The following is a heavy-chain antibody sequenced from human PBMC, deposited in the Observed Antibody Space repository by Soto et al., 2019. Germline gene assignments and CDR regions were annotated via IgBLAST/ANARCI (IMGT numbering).Heavy chain of an antibody. D-gene: IGHD2-2*01. Sequence: QLQLQESGPGLVKPSETLSLTCTVSGGSISSSSYYWGWIRQPPGKGLEWIGSIYYSGSTYYNPSRKSRVTISVDTSKNQFSLKLSSVTAADTAVYYCARPSYHDSFDYWGQGTLVTVSS. V-gene: IGHV4-39*01. J-gene: IGHJ4*02. CDR3: ARPSYHDSFDY. CDR1: GGSISSSSYY. CDR2: IYYSGST.